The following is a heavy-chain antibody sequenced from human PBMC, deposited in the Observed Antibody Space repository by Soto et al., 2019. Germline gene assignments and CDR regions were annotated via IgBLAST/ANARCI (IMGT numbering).Heavy chain of an antibody. CDR2: IYYSGST. CDR3: ARGGLTSDSGGFDY. Sequence: QVQLQESGPGLVKPSETLSLTCTVSGGSITSYYWSWIRQPPGKGLEWIAYIYYSGSTSYNPSLKSRVTISVDTSKKEFSLKLSSVTAADTAVYYCARGGLTSDSGGFDYWGQGTLVSVSS. D-gene: IGHD3-10*01. CDR1: GGSITSYY. J-gene: IGHJ4*02. V-gene: IGHV4-59*08.